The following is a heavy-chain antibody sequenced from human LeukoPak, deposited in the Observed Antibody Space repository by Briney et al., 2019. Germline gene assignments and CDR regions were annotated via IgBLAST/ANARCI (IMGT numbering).Heavy chain of an antibody. CDR1: GFTFSSYS. CDR3: ARGHGSGSYFQTPFDY. V-gene: IGHV3-21*01. CDR2: ISNSSSYI. D-gene: IGHD3-10*01. J-gene: IGHJ4*02. Sequence: GGSLRLSCAASGFTFSSYSMNWVRQAPGKGLEWVPSISNSSSYIYYADSVKGRFTISRDNAKNSLYLQMNSLRAEDTALYYCARGHGSGSYFQTPFDYWGQGTLVTVSS.